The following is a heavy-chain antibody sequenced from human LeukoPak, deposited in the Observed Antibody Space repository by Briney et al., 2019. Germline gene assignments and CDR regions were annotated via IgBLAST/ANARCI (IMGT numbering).Heavy chain of an antibody. Sequence: GESLRLSCATSGFTFSSYSMNWVRQAPGKGLEWVSYISSSSSTIYYADSVKGRFTISRDNAKNSLYLQMNSLRDEDTAVYYCARDITMVRGIIGYYYGMDVWGQGTTVTVSS. CDR1: GFTFSSYS. CDR3: ARDITMVRGIIGYYYGMDV. V-gene: IGHV3-48*02. CDR2: ISSSSSTI. J-gene: IGHJ6*02. D-gene: IGHD3-10*01.